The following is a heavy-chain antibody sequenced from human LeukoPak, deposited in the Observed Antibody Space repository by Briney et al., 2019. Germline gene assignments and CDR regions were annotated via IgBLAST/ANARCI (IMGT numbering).Heavy chain of an antibody. CDR1: GYSFRSYG. J-gene: IGHJ5*02. CDR3: ARDVGDIVTIPAAITVP. V-gene: IGHV1-18*01. CDR2: ISGYNGNT. D-gene: IGHD2-2*01. Sequence: GAPVKVSCKGSGYSFRSYGINWVRQAPGQGLEWMGWISGYNGNTNYAQMVQGRVTLTTDTSASTAYMELRSLRSDDTAMYYCARDVGDIVTIPAAITVPWGQGTLVTVSS.